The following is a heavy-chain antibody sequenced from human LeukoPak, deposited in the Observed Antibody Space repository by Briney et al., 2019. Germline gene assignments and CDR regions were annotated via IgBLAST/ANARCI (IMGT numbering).Heavy chain of an antibody. CDR1: GGSISSGSYY. CDR3: ARGEERAILRGYYYYYYMDV. Sequence: SETLSLTCTVSGGSISSGSYYWSWIRQPAGKGLEWIRRIYTSGSTNYNPSLKSRVTISVDTSKNQFSLKLSSVTAADTAVYYCARGEERAILRGYYYYYYMDVWGKGPRSPSP. D-gene: IGHD1-1*01. CDR2: IYTSGST. V-gene: IGHV4-61*02. J-gene: IGHJ6*03.